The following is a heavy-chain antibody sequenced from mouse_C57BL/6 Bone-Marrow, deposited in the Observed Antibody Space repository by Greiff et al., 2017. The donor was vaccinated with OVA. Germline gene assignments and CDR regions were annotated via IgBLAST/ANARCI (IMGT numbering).Heavy chain of an antibody. V-gene: IGHV1-81*01. J-gene: IGHJ2*01. CDR3: ARVSYYGNYFDY. CDR2: IYPRSGNT. D-gene: IGHD2-10*01. Sequence: VKLQQPGAELARPGASVKLSCKASGYTFTSYGISWVKQRTGQGLEWIGEIYPRSGNTYYNEKFKGKATLTADKSSSTAYMELRSLTSEDSAVYFCARVSYYGNYFDYWGQGTTLTVSS. CDR1: GYTFTSYG.